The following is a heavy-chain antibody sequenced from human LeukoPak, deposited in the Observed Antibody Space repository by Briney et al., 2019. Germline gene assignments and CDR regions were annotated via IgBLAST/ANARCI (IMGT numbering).Heavy chain of an antibody. V-gene: IGHV1-69*05. Sequence: SVKVSCKASGGTFSSYAISWVRQAPGQGLEWMGGIIPIFGTANYAQKFQGRVTITRNTSISTAYMELSSLRSEDTAVYYCARGVGYCSSTSCYRYWFDXXXQXTXXXVXS. J-gene: IGHJ5*02. D-gene: IGHD2-2*01. CDR1: GGTFSSYA. CDR3: ARGVGYCSSTSCYRYWFDX. CDR2: IIPIFGTA.